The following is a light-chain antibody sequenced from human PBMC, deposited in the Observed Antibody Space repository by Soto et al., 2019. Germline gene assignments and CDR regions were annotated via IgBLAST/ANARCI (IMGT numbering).Light chain of an antibody. CDR1: QSLLQSHGNNY. CDR3: MQGQQTPLT. Sequence: DIVMTQSPLSLPVTPGEPASISCRSSQSLLQSHGNNYLDWYVQKPGQSPQLLIYWGSNRASGVPDRFSGSGSGTDFTLKISRVEAEDVGVSYCMQGQQTPLTFGQGTRLEI. J-gene: IGKJ5*01. CDR2: WGS. V-gene: IGKV2-28*01.